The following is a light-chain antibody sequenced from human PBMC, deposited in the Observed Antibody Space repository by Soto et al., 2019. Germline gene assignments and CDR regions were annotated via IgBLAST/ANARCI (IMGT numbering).Light chain of an antibody. CDR3: QEYSTWPLFT. CDR1: QSVGRN. V-gene: IGKV3-15*01. Sequence: EIVVTQSPGILSVSPGDRATLSCRASQSVGRNLAWYQQKPGQAPTLLIYAASTRATGLPARFSGSGSGTDFTLIISSLRSEDFAVYYCQEYSTWPLFTFGPGTRVDIK. CDR2: AAS. J-gene: IGKJ3*01.